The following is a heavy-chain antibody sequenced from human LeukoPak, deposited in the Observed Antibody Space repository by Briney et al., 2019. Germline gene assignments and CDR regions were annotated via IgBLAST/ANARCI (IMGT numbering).Heavy chain of an antibody. Sequence: SETLSLTCTVSGGSISSSSYYWGWIRQPPGKGLEWIGSIYYSGSTYYNPSLKSRVTISVDTSKNQSSLKLSSVTAADTAVYYCAGGRIVVVPAALDYWGQGTLVTVSS. CDR3: AGGRIVVVPAALDY. V-gene: IGHV4-39*01. CDR2: IYYSGST. J-gene: IGHJ4*02. CDR1: GGSISSSSYY. D-gene: IGHD2-2*01.